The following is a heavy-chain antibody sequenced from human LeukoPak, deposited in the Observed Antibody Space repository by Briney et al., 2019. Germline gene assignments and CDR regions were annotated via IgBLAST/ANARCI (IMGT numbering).Heavy chain of an antibody. D-gene: IGHD6-13*01. CDR3: AKIIQTAAGRYYYYSMDV. CDR2: ISAYSGNT. J-gene: IGHJ6*02. Sequence: ASVKVSCKASGYTFTSYGISWVRQAPGQGLEWMGWISAYSGNTNYAQKLQGRVTMTTNTSRSTAYMELRSLRSDDTAVYYCAKIIQTAAGRYYYYSMDVWGQGTTVTVSS. V-gene: IGHV1-18*01. CDR1: GYTFTSYG.